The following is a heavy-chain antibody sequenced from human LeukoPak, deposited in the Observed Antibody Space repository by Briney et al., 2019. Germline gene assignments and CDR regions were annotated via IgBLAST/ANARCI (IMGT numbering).Heavy chain of an antibody. CDR3: ARDGYYYDGSFEY. J-gene: IGHJ4*02. CDR2: ISHSGSS. D-gene: IGHD3-22*01. Sequence: SETLSLTCAVSGYSISSGYFWAWIRQPPGKGLEWIGSISHSGSSYSKPSLKSRVIISVDTSDNQFSLKLTSVTAADTATYYCARDGYYYDGSFEYWGQGIRVAVSS. CDR1: GYSISSGYF. V-gene: IGHV4-38-2*02.